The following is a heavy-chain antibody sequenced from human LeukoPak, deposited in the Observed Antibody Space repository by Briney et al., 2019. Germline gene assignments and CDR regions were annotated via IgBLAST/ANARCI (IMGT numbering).Heavy chain of an antibody. V-gene: IGHV4-59*01. D-gene: IGHD4-23*01. CDR1: GGSISSYY. CDR2: IYYSGST. J-gene: IGHJ5*02. Sequence: SETLSLTCTVSGGSISSYYWSWIRQPPGKGLEWIGYIYYSGSTNYNPSLKNRVTISVDTSKNQFSLKLSSVTAADTAVYYCARGGAREPVVTWGQGTLVTVSS. CDR3: ARGGAREPVVT.